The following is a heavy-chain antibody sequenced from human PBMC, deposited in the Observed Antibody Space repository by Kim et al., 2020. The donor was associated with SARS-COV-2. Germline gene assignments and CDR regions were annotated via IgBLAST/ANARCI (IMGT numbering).Heavy chain of an antibody. CDR1: GFTFSSYA. Sequence: GGSLRLSCAASGFTFSSYAMSWVRQAPGKGLEWVSAISGSGGSTYYADSVKGRFTISRDNSKNTLYLQMNSLRAEDTAVYYCANGRPYWVDSVYTRVDYWGQGNLVSVFS. J-gene: IGHJ4*02. D-gene: IGHD2-2*02. CDR2: ISGSGGST. V-gene: IGHV3-23*01. CDR3: ANGRPYWVDSVYTRVDY.